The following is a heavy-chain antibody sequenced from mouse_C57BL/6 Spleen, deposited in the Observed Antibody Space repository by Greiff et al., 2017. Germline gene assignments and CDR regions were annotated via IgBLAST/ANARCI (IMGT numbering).Heavy chain of an antibody. CDR3: TRGITTRYFDY. J-gene: IGHJ2*01. Sequence: EVKLMESGGGLVQPGGSMKLSCAASGFTFSDAWMDWVRQSPEKGLEWVAEIRNKANNHATYYAESVKGRFTISRDESKSSVYLQMNSLRAEDTGIYYCTRGITTRYFDYWGQGTTLTVSS. CDR2: IRNKANNHAT. D-gene: IGHD2-4*01. V-gene: IGHV6-6*01. CDR1: GFTFSDAW.